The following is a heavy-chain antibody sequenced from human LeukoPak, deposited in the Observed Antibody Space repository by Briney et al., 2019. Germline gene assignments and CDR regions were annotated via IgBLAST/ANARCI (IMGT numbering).Heavy chain of an antibody. V-gene: IGHV3-30-3*01. D-gene: IGHD5-24*01. J-gene: IGHJ2*01. CDR2: ISYDGNNK. Sequence: GESLKISCAASGFTFSSYDMHWVRQAPGKGLEWVAVISYDGNNKYYADSVKGRFTISRDNSKKTLYLQMNSLRAEDTAVYYCARDGYNEEDWYFDLWGRGILVTVSS. CDR3: ARDGYNEEDWYFDL. CDR1: GFTFSSYD.